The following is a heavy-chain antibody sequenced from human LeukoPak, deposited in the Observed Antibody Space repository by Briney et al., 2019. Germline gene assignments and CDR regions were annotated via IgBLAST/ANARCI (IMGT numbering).Heavy chain of an antibody. D-gene: IGHD3-10*01. CDR3: ASVDYYGSGRHYFDY. CDR2: IYYTGST. CDR1: GVSITSGTHY. V-gene: IGHV4-39*07. Sequence: SETLSLTCTVSGVSITSGTHYWGWIRQPPGEGLECIGIIYYTGSTFYNPSLKSRVTISVDTSKNQFSLKLSSVTAADTAVYYCASVDYYGSGRHYFDYWGQGTLVTVSS. J-gene: IGHJ4*02.